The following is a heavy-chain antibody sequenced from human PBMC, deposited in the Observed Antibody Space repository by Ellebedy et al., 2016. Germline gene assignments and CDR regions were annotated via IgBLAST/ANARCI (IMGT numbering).Heavy chain of an antibody. CDR1: GGSISSYY. CDR2: IFTSGST. CDR3: ARGANNWFDP. Sequence: SETLSLXXTVSGGSISSYYWTWIRQPAGKGLEWIGRIFTSGSTNYNPSLKSRVTMSVDTSKNQFSLKLSSVTAADTAVYYCARGANNWFDPWGQGTLVTVSS. J-gene: IGHJ5*02. V-gene: IGHV4-4*07.